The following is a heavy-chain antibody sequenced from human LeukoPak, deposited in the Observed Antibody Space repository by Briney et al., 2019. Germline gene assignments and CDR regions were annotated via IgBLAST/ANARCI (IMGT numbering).Heavy chain of an antibody. CDR1: GGSISSSSYY. D-gene: IGHD3-22*01. V-gene: IGHV4-39*07. CDR2: INHSGST. Sequence: PSETLSLTCTVSGGSISSSSYYWSWIRQPPGKGLEWIGEINHSGSTNYNPSLKSRVTISVDTSKNQFSLKLSSVTAADTAVYYCASRGHSGYYDSSGYYYAGPSDNWFDPWGQGTLVTVSS. J-gene: IGHJ5*02. CDR3: ASRGHSGYYDSSGYYYAGPSDNWFDP.